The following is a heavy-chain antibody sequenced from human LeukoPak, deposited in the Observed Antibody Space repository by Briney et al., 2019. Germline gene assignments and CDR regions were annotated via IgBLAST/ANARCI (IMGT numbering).Heavy chain of an antibody. J-gene: IGHJ4*02. CDR3: ARGLPFYSSGWYFDY. D-gene: IGHD6-19*01. CDR2: ISSSSSTT. V-gene: IGHV3-48*02. Sequence: GGSLRLSCAASGFTFSSYAMHWVRQAPGKGLEWVSYISSSSSTTNYADSLKGRFTISRDNAKNSLYLQMNSLRDEDTAVYYCARGLPFYSSGWYFDYWGQGTLVTVSS. CDR1: GFTFSSYA.